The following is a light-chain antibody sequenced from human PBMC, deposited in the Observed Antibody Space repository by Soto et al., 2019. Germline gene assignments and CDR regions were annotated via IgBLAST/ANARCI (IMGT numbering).Light chain of an antibody. J-gene: IGKJ4*01. V-gene: IGKV3-20*01. Sequence: EIGLTQSPGTLSLSPGARATLSCRASQRVSSSYLAWYQQKPGQAPRLLIYGASYRATGIPDRFSASGSGPDFTLTITRLEPDDFAVYYCQQYGSSPLPFGGGTKVEIK. CDR2: GAS. CDR3: QQYGSSPLP. CDR1: QRVSSSY.